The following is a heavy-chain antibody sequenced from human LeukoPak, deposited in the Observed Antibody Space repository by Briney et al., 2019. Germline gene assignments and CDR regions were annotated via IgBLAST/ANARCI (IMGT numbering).Heavy chain of an antibody. D-gene: IGHD5-24*01. CDR1: GGSISSSSYY. CDR2: IYYSGST. Sequence: SETLSLTCTVSGGSISSSSYYWGWIRQPPGKGLEWIGSIYYSGSTYYNPSLKSRVTISVDTSKNQFSLKLSSVTAADTAVYYCARGRKDGYRLYYMDVWGKGTTVTIS. V-gene: IGHV4-39*01. J-gene: IGHJ6*03. CDR3: ARGRKDGYRLYYMDV.